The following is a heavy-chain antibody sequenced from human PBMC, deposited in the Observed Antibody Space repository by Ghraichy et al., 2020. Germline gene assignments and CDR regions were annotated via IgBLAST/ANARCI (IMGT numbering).Heavy chain of an antibody. D-gene: IGHD3-22*01. Sequence: ETLSLTCTVSGGSISSYYWSWIRQPPGKGLEWIGYIYYSGSTNYTPSLKSRVTISVDTSKNQFSLKLSSVTAADTAVYYCARGVTTQTEWDAFAIWGQGTMVTVSS. CDR1: GGSISSYY. J-gene: IGHJ3*02. CDR2: IYYSGST. CDR3: ARGVTTQTEWDAFAI. V-gene: IGHV4-59*01.